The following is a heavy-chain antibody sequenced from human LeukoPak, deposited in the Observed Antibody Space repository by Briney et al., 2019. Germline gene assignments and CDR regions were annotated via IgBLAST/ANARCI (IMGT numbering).Heavy chain of an antibody. Sequence: PGGSLRLSCAASGFTFSSYEMNWVRQAPGKGLEWVSYISSSGSTIYYADSVKGRFTISRDNAKDSPYLQMNSLRAEDTAVYYCAGGWGPTTAEDYWGQGTLVTVSS. J-gene: IGHJ4*02. CDR1: GFTFSSYE. V-gene: IGHV3-48*03. CDR3: AGGWGPTTAEDY. CDR2: ISSSGSTI. D-gene: IGHD1-26*01.